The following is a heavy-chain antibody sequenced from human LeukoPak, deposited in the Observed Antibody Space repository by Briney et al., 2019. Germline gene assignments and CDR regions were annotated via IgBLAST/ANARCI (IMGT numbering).Heavy chain of an antibody. CDR3: VKSGSYSSPYYFDY. CDR1: GFTFDNYA. J-gene: IGHJ4*02. D-gene: IGHD3-10*01. V-gene: IGHV3-9*03. Sequence: GGSLRLSCAASGFTFDNYAVYWVRQAPGKGLEWVSGITWNSGSIDYADSVKGRFTISRDNANNSLYLQMNSLRPEDMALYYCVKSGSYSSPYYFDYWGQGTLVTVSS. CDR2: ITWNSGSI.